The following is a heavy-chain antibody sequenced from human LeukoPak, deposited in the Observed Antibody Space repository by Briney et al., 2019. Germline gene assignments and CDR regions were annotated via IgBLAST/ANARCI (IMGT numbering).Heavy chain of an antibody. J-gene: IGHJ4*02. Sequence: SETLSLTCTVSGVSISSYYWSWIRQPAGKGLEWIGRIYTSGSTNYNPSLKSRVTISVDTSKNQFSLKLSSVTAADTAVYYCASNTAYVLLWFGELSEYYFDYWGQGTLVTVSS. CDR2: IYTSGST. D-gene: IGHD3-10*01. CDR1: GVSISSYY. CDR3: ASNTAYVLLWFGELSEYYFDY. V-gene: IGHV4-4*07.